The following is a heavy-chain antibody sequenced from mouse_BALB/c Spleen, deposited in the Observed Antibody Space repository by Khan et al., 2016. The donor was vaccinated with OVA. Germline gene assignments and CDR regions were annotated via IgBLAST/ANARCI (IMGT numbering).Heavy chain of an antibody. J-gene: IGHJ4*01. V-gene: IGHV3-2*02. CDR3: ARDGRGYAMDY. CDR1: GYSITSDYA. D-gene: IGHD2-3*01. Sequence: EVQLQESGPGLVKPSQSLSLTCTVTGYSITSDYAWNWIRQFPGNKLEWMGYISYSGSTSYNPSLKSRISITRDTSKNPFFLQLNSVTTEDTATYYCARDGRGYAMDYWGQGTSVTVSS. CDR2: ISYSGST.